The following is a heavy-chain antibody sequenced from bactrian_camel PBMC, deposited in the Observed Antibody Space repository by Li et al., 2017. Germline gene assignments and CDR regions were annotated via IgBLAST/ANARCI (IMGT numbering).Heavy chain of an antibody. D-gene: IGHD3*01. J-gene: IGHJ4*01. CDR3: AAPGLGQCLNGVFLSPSNYND. V-gene: IGHV3S1*01. CDR2: ITTSTTRT. CDR1: RYELSRNY. Sequence: HVQLVESGGGSVEAGGSLRLSCTASRYELSRNYVAWSRQAPGKEREGVAIITTSTTRTAYADSVQGRFVVSRDPDKNVFWLQMDNLIPEDTGMYYCAAPGLGQCLNGVFLSPSNYNDWGQGTQVTVS.